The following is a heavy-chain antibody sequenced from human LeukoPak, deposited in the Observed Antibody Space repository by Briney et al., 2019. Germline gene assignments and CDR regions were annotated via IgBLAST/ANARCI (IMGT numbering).Heavy chain of an antibody. V-gene: IGHV4-59*01. D-gene: IGHD3-22*01. CDR1: GGSISSYY. CDR3: ARVPSYYDNSGYRRNIYFDY. Sequence: SETLSLTCTVSGGSISSYYWSWIRQPPGKGLEWIGYISYSGSTNYNPSLKSRVTISVDMSKNQFSLKLSSVTAADTAVYYCARVPSYYDNSGYRRNIYFDYWGQGTLVTVSS. J-gene: IGHJ4*02. CDR2: ISYSGST.